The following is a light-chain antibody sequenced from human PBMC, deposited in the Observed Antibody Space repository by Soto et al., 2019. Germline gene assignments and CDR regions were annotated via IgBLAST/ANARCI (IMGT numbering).Light chain of an antibody. CDR2: GAF. Sequence: EIVMTQSPATLSVSPGARATLSCRASQSVSSNLAWYQQKPGQAPSLLIYGAFTRATGIPARFSGTGSGTEFTLTISSLQSEDFALYYCQQYNDWPLTFGQGTKVDIK. CDR3: QQYNDWPLT. CDR1: QSVSSN. V-gene: IGKV3-15*01. J-gene: IGKJ1*01.